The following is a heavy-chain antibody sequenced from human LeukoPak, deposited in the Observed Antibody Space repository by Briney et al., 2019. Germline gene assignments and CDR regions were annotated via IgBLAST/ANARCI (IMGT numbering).Heavy chain of an antibody. CDR2: VSGSGGST. V-gene: IGHV3-23*01. CDR1: GFTFSSYA. J-gene: IGHJ4*02. D-gene: IGHD2-2*02. CDR3: ARSPREHCSSTSCYTFDY. Sequence: GGSLRLSCAASGFTFSSYAMSWVRQAPGKGLEWVSAVSGSGGSTYYADSVKGRFTITRDNSKNTLYLQMNSLRAEDTAVYYCARSPREHCSSTSCYTFDYWGQGTLVTVSS.